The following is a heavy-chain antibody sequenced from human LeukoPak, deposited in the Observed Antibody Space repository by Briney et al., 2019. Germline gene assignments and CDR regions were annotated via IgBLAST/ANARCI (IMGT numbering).Heavy chain of an antibody. CDR3: ARRALELRSGAFDY. Sequence: ASVKVSCKASGDTFTIYGISWGRQAPGQRLEWRGWITAYNGNTNYAQKLQGRVTMTTDASTSTAYMELRSLRSDDAAVYYCARRALELRSGAFDYWGQGTLVTVSS. D-gene: IGHD1-7*01. CDR2: ITAYNGNT. CDR1: GDTFTIYG. J-gene: IGHJ4*02. V-gene: IGHV1-18*01.